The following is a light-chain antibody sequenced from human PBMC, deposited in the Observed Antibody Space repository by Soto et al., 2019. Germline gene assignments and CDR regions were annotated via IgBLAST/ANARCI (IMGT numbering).Light chain of an antibody. CDR2: DAS. CDR3: QQADTFPLT. V-gene: IGKV1-12*01. Sequence: DIQMTQSPSSVSASVGDRVTITCRAIQGISSWVGWYQQKPGRAPNLLIYDASSLQSGVPSRFSGSGSGTEFTLTISSLQPEDFATYYCQQADTFPLTFGGGTKVEIK. CDR1: QGISSW. J-gene: IGKJ4*01.